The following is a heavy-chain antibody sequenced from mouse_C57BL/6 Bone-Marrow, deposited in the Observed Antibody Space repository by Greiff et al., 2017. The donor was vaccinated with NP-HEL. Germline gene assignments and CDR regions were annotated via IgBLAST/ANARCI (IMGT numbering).Heavy chain of an antibody. Sequence: VQLQQPGAELVMPGASVKLSCKASGYTFTSYWMHWVKQRPGQGLEWIGEIDPSDSYTNYNQKFKGKSTLTVDKSSSTAYMQLSSLTSEDSAVYYCARWGYGNYFYWGKGTTLTVSS. CDR3: ARWGYGNYFY. D-gene: IGHD2-10*02. V-gene: IGHV1-69*01. J-gene: IGHJ2*01. CDR2: IDPSDSYT. CDR1: GYTFTSYW.